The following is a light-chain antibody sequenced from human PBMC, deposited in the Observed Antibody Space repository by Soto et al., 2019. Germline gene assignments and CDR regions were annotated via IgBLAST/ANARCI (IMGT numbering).Light chain of an antibody. CDR1: QSISNY. J-gene: IGKJ1*01. V-gene: IGKV1-39*01. CDR3: QQSHSTPLT. CDR2: AAS. Sequence: DIQMTQSPSSLSASVGDRVTITCRASQSISNYLNWYQQKPGKAPKLLMYAASSLQSGVPSRFSGSGSGTDFTLTISSLQPEDFATNYCQQSHSTPLTFGQGTKVEIK.